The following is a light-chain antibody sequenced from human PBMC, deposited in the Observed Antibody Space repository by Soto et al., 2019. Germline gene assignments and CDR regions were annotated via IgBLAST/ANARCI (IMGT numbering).Light chain of an antibody. CDR2: AAS. CDR3: LQHNSYPWT. CDR1: QSISSN. V-gene: IGKV1-17*01. Sequence: DIQMTQSPSSLSASVGDRVTITCRASQSISSNLNWYQQKPGKAPKLLIYAASSLQSGVPSRFSGSGSGTDFTLTISSLQPEDFATYYCLQHNSYPWTFGQGTKVDIK. J-gene: IGKJ1*01.